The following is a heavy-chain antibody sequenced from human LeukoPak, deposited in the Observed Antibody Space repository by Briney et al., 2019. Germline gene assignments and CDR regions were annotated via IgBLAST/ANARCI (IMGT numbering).Heavy chain of an antibody. CDR2: INHSGST. Sequence: PSETLSLTCTVSGGSISSGGYYWSWIRQPPGKGLEWIGEINHSGSTNYNPSLKSRVTISVDTSKNQFFLKLSSVTAADTAVYYCARAGYGYLFDYWGQGTLVTVSS. CDR1: GGSISSGGYY. V-gene: IGHV4-39*07. J-gene: IGHJ4*02. D-gene: IGHD3-16*01. CDR3: ARAGYGYLFDY.